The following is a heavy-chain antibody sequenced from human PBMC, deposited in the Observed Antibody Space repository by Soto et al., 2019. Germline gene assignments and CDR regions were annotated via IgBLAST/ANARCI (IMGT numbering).Heavy chain of an antibody. CDR2: IHSDGKIT. CDR1: GFTFGNYW. D-gene: IGHD1-26*01. Sequence: EVQLVESGGGLVQPGGSLRLSCATSGFTFGNYWMYWVRQAPGKGLVWVSRIHSDGKITTYADSVKGRFTISRDIAKNTLYLQMNSLRAADTAIYYCARGRGSFYVDFWGQGTLVTVSS. V-gene: IGHV3-74*01. CDR3: ARGRGSFYVDF. J-gene: IGHJ4*02.